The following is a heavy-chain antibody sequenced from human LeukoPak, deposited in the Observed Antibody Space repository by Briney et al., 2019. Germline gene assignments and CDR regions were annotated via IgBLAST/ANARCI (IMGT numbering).Heavy chain of an antibody. CDR3: AKSAGIAVAGNADY. Sequence: GGSLRLSCAASGFTFDDYATHWVRQAPGKGLEWVSGISWNSGSIGYADSVKGRFTISRDNAKNSLYLQMNSLRAEDTALYYCAKSAGIAVAGNADYWGQGTLVTVSS. CDR1: GFTFDDYA. D-gene: IGHD6-19*01. CDR2: ISWNSGSI. V-gene: IGHV3-9*01. J-gene: IGHJ4*02.